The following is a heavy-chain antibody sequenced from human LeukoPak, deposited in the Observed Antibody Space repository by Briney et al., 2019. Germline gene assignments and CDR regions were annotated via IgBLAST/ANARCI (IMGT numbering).Heavy chain of an antibody. J-gene: IGHJ6*02. V-gene: IGHV3-30*02. CDR3: AKELYSMAHHYGMDV. CDR2: VYHDGSNK. Sequence: GGSLRLSCVTSGFSFNTYGMHWVRQAPGKGLEWVAFVYHDGSNKYYADSVEGQFTVSRDNFENTLFLQMKSLRADDTGVYYCAKELYSMAHHYGMDVWGQGTTVTVSS. CDR1: GFSFNTYG. D-gene: IGHD2-8*01.